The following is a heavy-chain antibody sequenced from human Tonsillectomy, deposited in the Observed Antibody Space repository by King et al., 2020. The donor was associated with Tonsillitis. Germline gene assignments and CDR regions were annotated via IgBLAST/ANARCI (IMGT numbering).Heavy chain of an antibody. CDR2: ISGDGDST. CDR1: GFTFSNYA. Sequence: VQLVESGGDLVQPGGSLRLSCAASGFTFSNYAMTWVRQAPGKGLEWVSSISGDGDSTYYADSMRGRFTISRDISKKTLYLQMNSLRDGDTAVYYCAKTDAPTSDYYYFYMDVWGKGTTVTVSS. CDR3: AKTDAPTSDYYYFYMDV. J-gene: IGHJ6*03. V-gene: IGHV3-23*04.